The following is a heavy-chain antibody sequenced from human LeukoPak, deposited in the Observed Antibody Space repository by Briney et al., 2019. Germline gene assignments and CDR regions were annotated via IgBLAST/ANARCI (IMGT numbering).Heavy chain of an antibody. CDR2: ISGSGGSP. J-gene: IGHJ4*02. Sequence: GGSLRLSCAASGFTFSSYAMRWVRQAPGKGLEWVSAISGSGGSPYYPDSVKGRFTISRDNSKNTLYLQMNSLRAEDTAVYYCEKAEGRYSDYDCYYGGQETLVTVSS. V-gene: IGHV3-23*01. CDR3: EKAEGRYSDYDCYY. CDR1: GFTFSSYA. D-gene: IGHD5-12*01.